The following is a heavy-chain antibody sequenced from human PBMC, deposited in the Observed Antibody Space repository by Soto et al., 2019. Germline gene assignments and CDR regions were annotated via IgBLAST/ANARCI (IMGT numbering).Heavy chain of an antibody. CDR2: IYYSGST. CDR3: ARGLRAVRYYYYYGMDV. V-gene: IGHV4-30-4*01. Sequence: QVQLQESGPGLVKPSQTLSLTCTVSGGSISSGDYYWSWIRQPPGKGLEWIGYIYYSGSTYYNPSLKSRVTISVDTSTNQFSLKLSSVTAADTAVYYCARGLRAVRYYYYYGMDVWGQGTTVTVSS. J-gene: IGHJ6*02. D-gene: IGHD5-12*01. CDR1: GGSISSGDYY.